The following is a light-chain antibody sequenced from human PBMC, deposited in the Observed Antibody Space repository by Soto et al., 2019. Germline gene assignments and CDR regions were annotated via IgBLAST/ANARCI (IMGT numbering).Light chain of an antibody. Sequence: DIQMTQSPSSVSASVGDRDSITCRARQGISSWLAWYQQKPGRAPKLLIYTGSSLQSGVPSRFSGTGSVTDFTLTISSLQPEDGATYYCQQANSFPLTVGGGTKVEIK. V-gene: IGKV1-12*01. J-gene: IGKJ4*01. CDR2: TGS. CDR3: QQANSFPLT. CDR1: QGISSW.